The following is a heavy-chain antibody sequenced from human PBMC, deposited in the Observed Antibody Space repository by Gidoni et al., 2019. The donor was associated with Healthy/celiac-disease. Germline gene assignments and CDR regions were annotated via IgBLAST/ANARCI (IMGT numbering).Heavy chain of an antibody. J-gene: IGHJ6*02. CDR3: AKDMTLRIAVLMDV. V-gene: IGHV3-9*01. CDR2: ISWNSGSI. Sequence: EVQLVESGGGLVQPGRSLRLSCAASGSTFADYAMHWVRQAPGKGLEWVSGISWNSGSIGYADSVKGRFTISRDNAKNSLYLQMNSLRAEDTALYYCAKDMTLRIAVLMDVWGQGTTVTVSS. CDR1: GSTFADYA. D-gene: IGHD6-19*01.